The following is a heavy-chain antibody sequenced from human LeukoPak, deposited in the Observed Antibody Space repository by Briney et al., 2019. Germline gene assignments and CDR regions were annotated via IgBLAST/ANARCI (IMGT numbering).Heavy chain of an antibody. CDR2: IIPILGIG. CDR3: VRSRTHAVHCSSASCYEFDY. D-gene: IGHD2-2*01. CDR1: LDTLSSYS. Sequence: ASVKVSRKASLDTLSSYSTRCVPHTPEQGLEWMGNIIPILGIGNYAQKFEGRVKSTADKSKSKAYMELSSLRSEDRAVYYCVRSRTHAVHCSSASCYEFDYWGQGTLVTVSS. J-gene: IGHJ4*02. V-gene: IGHV1-69*02.